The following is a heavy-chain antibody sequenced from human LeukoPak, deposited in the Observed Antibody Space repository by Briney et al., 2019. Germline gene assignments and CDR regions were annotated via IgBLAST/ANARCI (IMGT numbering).Heavy chain of an antibody. CDR1: GGSISNYY. CDR2: IYYSGST. J-gene: IGHJ4*02. V-gene: IGHV4-59*08. Sequence: SETLSLTCTVSGGSISNYYWSWIRQSPGKGLEWIGYIYYSGSTKYSPSLKSRVTTSVDTSKSQFSLKLSSVTAADTAVYYCARHATSDYGFPFDYWGQGTLVTVSS. D-gene: IGHD4/OR15-4a*01. CDR3: ARHATSDYGFPFDY.